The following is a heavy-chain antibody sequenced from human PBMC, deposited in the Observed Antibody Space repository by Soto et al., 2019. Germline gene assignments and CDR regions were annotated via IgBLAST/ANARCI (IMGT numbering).Heavy chain of an antibody. J-gene: IGHJ4*02. Sequence: GGSLRLSCAASGFTFSSYGMHWVRQAPGKGLEWVAVISYDGSNKYYADSVKGRFTISRDNSKNTLYLQMNSLRAEDTAVYYCAKDWCGDCYHFDYWGQGTLVTVSS. CDR1: GFTFSSYG. D-gene: IGHD2-21*02. V-gene: IGHV3-30*18. CDR3: AKDWCGDCYHFDY. CDR2: ISYDGSNK.